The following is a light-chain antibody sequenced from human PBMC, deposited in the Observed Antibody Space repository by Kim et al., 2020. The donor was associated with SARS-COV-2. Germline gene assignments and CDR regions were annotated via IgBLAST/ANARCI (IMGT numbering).Light chain of an antibody. CDR3: QQSYSRPYT. V-gene: IGKV1-39*01. CDR1: QSISSY. Sequence: DIQMTQSPSSLSASVGDRVTITCRASQSISSYLNWYQQKPGKAPKFLIYAASSLQSGVPSRFSGSGSGTDFTLTISSLQPEDFATHYCQQSYSRPYTFGQGTKLEI. CDR2: AAS. J-gene: IGKJ2*01.